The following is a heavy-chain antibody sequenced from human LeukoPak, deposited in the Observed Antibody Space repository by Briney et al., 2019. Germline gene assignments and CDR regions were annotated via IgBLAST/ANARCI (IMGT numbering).Heavy chain of an antibody. CDR2: IYYSWST. Sequence: PSETRSLACTVSGGSIRSYYWTWIRQPPGKGLESIGYIYYSWSTNYNPSLKSRVTISVDTSKHQFSLKMTSVTAAATAVYYCARQAGVSGWRGALVPDNWFDPWGQGTLVTVSS. J-gene: IGHJ5*02. CDR3: ARQAGVSGWRGALVPDNWFDP. V-gene: IGHV4-59*08. CDR1: GGSIRSYY. D-gene: IGHD2-2*01.